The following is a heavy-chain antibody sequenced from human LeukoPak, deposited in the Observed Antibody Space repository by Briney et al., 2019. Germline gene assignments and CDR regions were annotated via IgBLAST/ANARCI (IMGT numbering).Heavy chain of an antibody. CDR2: IKGDGSST. Sequence: GGSLRLSCAASGFTFTSYWMHWVRQAPGKGLEWVSSIKGDGSSTNYADSVKGRFTISRDNAKNTLYLQMNSLRAEDTAVYYCARGGGGLGYWGQGTLVTVSS. D-gene: IGHD3-16*01. J-gene: IGHJ4*02. CDR3: ARGGGGLGY. V-gene: IGHV3-74*01. CDR1: GFTFTSYW.